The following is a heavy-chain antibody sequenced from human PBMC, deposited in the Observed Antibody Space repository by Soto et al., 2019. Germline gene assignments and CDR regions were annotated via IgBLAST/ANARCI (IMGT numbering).Heavy chain of an antibody. Sequence: QVQLVESGGGVVQPGRSLRLSCAASGFTFSSYGMHWVRQAPGKGLEWVAVISYDGSNKYYADSVKGRFTISRDNSKNTLYLQMNSLRAEDTAVYYCAKETDKYSVSYYYYYYGMDVWGQGTTVTVSS. V-gene: IGHV3-30*18. CDR3: AKETDKYSVSYYYYYYGMDV. J-gene: IGHJ6*02. CDR2: ISYDGSNK. CDR1: GFTFSSYG. D-gene: IGHD1-26*01.